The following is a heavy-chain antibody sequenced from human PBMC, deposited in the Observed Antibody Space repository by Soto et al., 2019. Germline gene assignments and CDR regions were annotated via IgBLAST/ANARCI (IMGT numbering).Heavy chain of an antibody. CDR1: GFTFSSFA. Sequence: QVRLVESGGGVVQPGRSLRLSCAASGFTFSSFAMHWVRQAPGKGLEWVAVITSDGTKEYYADSVRGRFTISRDNSGNTVYLHMNSLGGDDTAVYYCAKAPWNRAHTHDFDFWVQGTLVTVSS. CDR2: ITSDGTKE. D-gene: IGHD1-1*01. CDR3: AKAPWNRAHTHDFDF. V-gene: IGHV3-30-3*01. J-gene: IGHJ4*02.